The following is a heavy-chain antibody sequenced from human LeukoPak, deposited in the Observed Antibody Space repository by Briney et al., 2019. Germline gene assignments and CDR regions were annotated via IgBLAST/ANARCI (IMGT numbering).Heavy chain of an antibody. CDR2: ISGSGGST. CDR1: GFTFSSYA. CDR3: AKGSYYDILTGYYLDY. J-gene: IGHJ4*02. Sequence: GGSLRLSCAASGFTFSSYAMSWVRQAPGKGLEWVSAISGSGGSTYYADSVKGRFTISRDNSKNALYLQMNSLRAEDTAVYYCAKGSYYDILTGYYLDYWGQGILVTVSS. D-gene: IGHD3-9*01. V-gene: IGHV3-23*01.